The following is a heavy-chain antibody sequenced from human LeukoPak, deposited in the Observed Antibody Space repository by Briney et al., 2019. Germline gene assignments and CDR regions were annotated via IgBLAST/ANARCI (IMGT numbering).Heavy chain of an antibody. J-gene: IGHJ5*02. CDR1: GYTFTSYY. CDR2: INPSGGST. D-gene: IGHD1-26*01. CDR3: ARDTTPYNWFDP. Sequence: ASVKVSCKASGYTFTSYYMHWVRQAPGQGLEWMGIINPSGGSTSYAQKFRGRVTMTRNTSTSTVYMELSSLRSEDTAVYYCARDTTPYNWFDPWGQGTLVTVSS. V-gene: IGHV1-46*01.